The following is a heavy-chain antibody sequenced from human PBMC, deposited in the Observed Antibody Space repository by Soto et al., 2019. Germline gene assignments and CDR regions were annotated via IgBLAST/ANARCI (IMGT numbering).Heavy chain of an antibody. D-gene: IGHD3-22*01. CDR3: ARSYYYDSSGSFDY. CDR2: IYYSGST. CDR1: GGSVSSGSYY. V-gene: IGHV4-61*01. J-gene: IGHJ4*02. Sequence: QVQLQESGPGLVKPSETLSLTCTVSGGSVSSGSYYWSWIRQPPGKGLEWIGYIYYSGSTNYNPSLKSRVTISVDTSKNQFSLKLSSVTAADTAVYYCARSYYYDSSGSFDYWGQGPLVTVSS.